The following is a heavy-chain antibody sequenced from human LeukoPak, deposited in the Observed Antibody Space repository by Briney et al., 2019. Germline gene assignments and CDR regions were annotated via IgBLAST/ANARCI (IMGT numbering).Heavy chain of an antibody. Sequence: GASVKVPCKASGYTFTSYAMDWVRQAPGQRLEWMGWINAGNGKTKYSQKFQGRVTITRDTSASTDYMELSSLRSEDTAVYYCASRVAGSYNEDWFDPWGQGTLVTVSS. CDR2: INAGNGKT. V-gene: IGHV1-3*01. J-gene: IGHJ5*02. D-gene: IGHD3-10*01. CDR3: ASRVAGSYNEDWFDP. CDR1: GYTFTSYA.